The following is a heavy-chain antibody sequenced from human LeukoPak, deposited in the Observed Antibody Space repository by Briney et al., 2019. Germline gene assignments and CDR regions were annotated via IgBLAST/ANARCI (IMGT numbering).Heavy chain of an antibody. D-gene: IGHD3-22*01. CDR1: GFTFDDYA. CDR2: ISWNSGSI. Sequence: GRSLRLSCAASGFTFDDYAMHWVRQGPGEGLGWVSGISWNSGSIGYAGSAKGRFTSSRDNAKNTMYLQMNSLRGEDTALYYCAKDRGADSSGYFCGVDYWGQGTLVTVSS. J-gene: IGHJ4*02. CDR3: AKDRGADSSGYFCGVDY. V-gene: IGHV3-9*01.